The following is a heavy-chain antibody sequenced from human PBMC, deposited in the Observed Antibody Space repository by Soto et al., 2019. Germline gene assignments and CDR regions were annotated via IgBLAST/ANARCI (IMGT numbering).Heavy chain of an antibody. D-gene: IGHD2-2*01. J-gene: IGHJ5*02. V-gene: IGHV4-31*03. CDR3: AKEYIVLVLGAMKRGWFDP. CDR2: IHYSGST. Sequence: QVQLQESGPGLVKPSQTLSLTCSVSGGSISSGGYYWSWIRQHPGKGLEWIGDIHYSGSTYYNPSLKSRVTMSVDTSKSQFSLKLSSVTAADTAVYYCAKEYIVLVLGAMKRGWFDPWGQGTLVTVSS. CDR1: GGSISSGGYY.